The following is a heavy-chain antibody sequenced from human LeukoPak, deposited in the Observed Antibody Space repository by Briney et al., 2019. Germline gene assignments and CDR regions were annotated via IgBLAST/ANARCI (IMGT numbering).Heavy chain of an antibody. J-gene: IGHJ3*02. V-gene: IGHV4-39*07. CDR3: ARAGYSSSSAHGYKDAFDI. D-gene: IGHD6-6*01. Sequence: PSETLSLTCTVSGGSISSSSYYWGWIRQPPGKGLEWIGSIYYSGSTYYNPSLKSRVTISVDTSKNQFSLKLSSVTAADTAVYYCARAGYSSSSAHGYKDAFDIWGQGTMVTVSS. CDR2: IYYSGST. CDR1: GGSISSSSYY.